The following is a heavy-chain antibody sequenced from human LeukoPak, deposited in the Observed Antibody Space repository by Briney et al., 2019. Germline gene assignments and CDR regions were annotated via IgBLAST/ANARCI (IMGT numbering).Heavy chain of an antibody. CDR3: ARLRYCSGASCYFDP. V-gene: IGHV4-39*01. CDR2: VYYIGDT. CDR1: GGSISSSTHY. D-gene: IGHD2-2*01. Sequence: SEPLSLTCAVPGGSISSSTHYWGSIRQPPGKGLECLGSVYYIGDTYYNPSLKSRVTISVDTSKNQFSLKLKFVTAADTALYYCARLRYCSGASCYFDPWGQGTLVTVSS. J-gene: IGHJ5*02.